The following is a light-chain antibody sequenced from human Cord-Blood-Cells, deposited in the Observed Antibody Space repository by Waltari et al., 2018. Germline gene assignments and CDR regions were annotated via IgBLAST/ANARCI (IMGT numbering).Light chain of an antibody. CDR1: SSDVGGFNY. J-gene: IGLJ3*02. Sequence: QSALTQPATGSGCHGQSITISCTGTSSDVGGFNYVSWYQQHPGKAPKLMIYDVSNRPSGLSKRLAGSKSGNTASLTSSGLQAEDEADYYCSSYTSSSTLVFGGGTKLTVL. CDR2: DVS. V-gene: IGLV2-14*03. CDR3: SSYTSSSTLV.